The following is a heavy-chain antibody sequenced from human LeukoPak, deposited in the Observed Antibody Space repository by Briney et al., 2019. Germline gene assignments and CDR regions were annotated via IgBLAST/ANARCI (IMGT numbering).Heavy chain of an antibody. V-gene: IGHV3-23*01. J-gene: IGHJ4*02. CDR1: GFTFSSYA. CDR3: TTERSAYYDFDH. Sequence: GGSLRLSCAASGFTFSSYAMSWVRQAPEKGLEWVSAISGSGGSTYYADSVKGRFTISRDNSKNTLYLQMNSLRAEDTAVYYCTTERSAYYDFDHWGQGTLVTVSS. CDR2: ISGSGGST. D-gene: IGHD2-21*01.